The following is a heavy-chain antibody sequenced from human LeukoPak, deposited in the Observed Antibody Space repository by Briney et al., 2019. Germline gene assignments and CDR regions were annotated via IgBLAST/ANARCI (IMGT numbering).Heavy chain of an antibody. CDR2: ISYDGSDK. Sequence: PGRSLRLSCAASGFTFSSYGMHWVRQAPGKGLEWVAVISYDGSDKYYADSVKGRFTISRDNSKNTLYLQMNSLRAEDTAVYYCTYIIADYWGQGTLVTVSS. V-gene: IGHV3-30*03. CDR1: GFTFSSYG. CDR3: TYIIADY. J-gene: IGHJ4*02. D-gene: IGHD2-21*01.